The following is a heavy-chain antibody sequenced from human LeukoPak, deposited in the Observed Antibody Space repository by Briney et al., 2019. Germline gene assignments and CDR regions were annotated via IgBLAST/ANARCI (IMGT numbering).Heavy chain of an antibody. V-gene: IGHV4-39*01. Sequence: SETLSLTCTVSGGSISSSTSYWGWIRQPPGKGLEWIGSSYYSGSTYYNPSLKSRVTISVDTSKKQFSLKLSSVTAADTAAYYCARRDCGGDCYSGVKIDYWGQGTLVTVSS. CDR3: ARRDCGGDCYSGVKIDY. CDR2: SYYSGST. CDR1: GGSISSSTSY. J-gene: IGHJ4*02. D-gene: IGHD2-21*01.